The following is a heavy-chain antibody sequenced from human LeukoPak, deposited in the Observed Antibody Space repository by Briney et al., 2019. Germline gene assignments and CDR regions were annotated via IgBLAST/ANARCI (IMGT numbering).Heavy chain of an antibody. V-gene: IGHV1-46*01. CDR3: ARDQKGRTYYDILTGYYHLYYYGMDV. CDR1: GYTFTSYY. CDR2: INPSGGST. Sequence: ASVKVSCKASGYTFTSYYMHWVRQAPGQGLEWMGIINPSGGSTSYAQKFQGRVTMTRDTSTSTVYMELSSLRSEDTAEYYCARDQKGRTYYDILTGYYHLYYYGMDVWGQGTTVTVSS. D-gene: IGHD3-9*01. J-gene: IGHJ6*02.